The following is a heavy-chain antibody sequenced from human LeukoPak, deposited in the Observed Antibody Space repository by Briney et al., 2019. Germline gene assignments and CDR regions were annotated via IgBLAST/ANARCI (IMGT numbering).Heavy chain of an antibody. J-gene: IGHJ5*02. D-gene: IGHD2-2*01. CDR3: ARARYCSSTSCRNWFDP. V-gene: IGHV3-21*01. Sequence: GGSLRLSCAASGFTFSSYSMNWVRQAPGKGLEWVSSISSSSSYIYYADSVKGRSTISRDNAKNSLYLQMNSLRAEDTAVYYCARARYCSSTSCRNWFDPWGQGTLVTVSS. CDR2: ISSSSSYI. CDR1: GFTFSSYS.